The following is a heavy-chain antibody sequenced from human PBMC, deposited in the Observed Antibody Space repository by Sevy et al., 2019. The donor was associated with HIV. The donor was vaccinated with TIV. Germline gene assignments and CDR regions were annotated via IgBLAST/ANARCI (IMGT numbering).Heavy chain of an antibody. CDR2: ISYDINNK. V-gene: IGHV3-30-3*01. CDR3: ARDLASSGNGLDV. Sequence: GGSVRLSCAASGFTFFAYTMHWVRQAPGKGLEWVALISYDINNKYYADSVKGRFTISRDNSKNTLYLQMNSLRPEDTAVYYCARDLASSGNGLDVWGQGTTVTVSS. CDR1: GFTFFAYT. D-gene: IGHD3-3*02. J-gene: IGHJ6*02.